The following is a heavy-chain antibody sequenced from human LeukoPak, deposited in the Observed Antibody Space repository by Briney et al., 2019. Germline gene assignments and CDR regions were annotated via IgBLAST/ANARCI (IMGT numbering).Heavy chain of an antibody. CDR3: ASKNIVVPADY. J-gene: IGHJ4*02. V-gene: IGHV4-4*02. D-gene: IGHD2-15*01. CDR2: IHHSGTT. CDR1: GFTFSSYG. Sequence: PGGSLRLSCAASGFTFSSYGMHWVHQPPGKGLEWIAEIHHSGTTNYNPSLKSRVSTSVDKSTNQFFLNLKSVTAADTAVYYCASKNIVVPADYWGRGTLVTVSS.